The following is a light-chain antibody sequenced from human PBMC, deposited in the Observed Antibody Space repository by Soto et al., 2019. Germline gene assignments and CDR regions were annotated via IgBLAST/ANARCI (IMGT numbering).Light chain of an antibody. CDR2: DVS. V-gene: IGLV2-14*01. J-gene: IGLJ2*01. CDR1: SSDVGGYNY. CDR3: SSYTSSRTDVV. Sequence: QSVLTQPASVSGSPGQSITISCTGTSSDVGGYNYVSWYQQHPGKAPKLMIYDVSNRPSGVSNRFSGSKSGNTASLTISGLPAEDEADYYCSSYTSSRTDVVFGGGTTLPAL.